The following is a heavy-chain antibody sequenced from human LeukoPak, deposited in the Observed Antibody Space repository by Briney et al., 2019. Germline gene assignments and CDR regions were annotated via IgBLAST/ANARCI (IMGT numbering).Heavy chain of an antibody. Sequence: GESLKSSCQGSTYTFNSYWIGWVRQRPGKGLEWMGIIFPRDSDTRVSPSFQGQVTISADKSFNTAYLRWSSLKASDTAMYYCARLRIAVAYVAAFDIWGQGTVVTV. CDR3: ARLRIAVAYVAAFDI. CDR2: IFPRDSDT. D-gene: IGHD6-19*01. CDR1: TYTFNSYW. J-gene: IGHJ3*02. V-gene: IGHV5-51*01.